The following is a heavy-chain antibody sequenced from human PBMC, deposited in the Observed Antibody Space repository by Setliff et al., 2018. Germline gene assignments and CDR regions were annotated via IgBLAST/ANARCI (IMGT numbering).Heavy chain of an antibody. CDR2: IIHSGST. CDR3: ARRRYFDRYYYYGMDV. Sequence: SETLSLTCAVYGGSFSGYYWSWIRQPPGKRLEWIGEIIHSGSTNYNPALKSRVTISMDTSKNQFSLKVSSVTAADTAVYYCARRRYFDRYYYYGMDVWGRGTTVTVSS. V-gene: IGHV4-34*12. CDR1: GGSFSGYY. J-gene: IGHJ6*02. D-gene: IGHD3-9*01.